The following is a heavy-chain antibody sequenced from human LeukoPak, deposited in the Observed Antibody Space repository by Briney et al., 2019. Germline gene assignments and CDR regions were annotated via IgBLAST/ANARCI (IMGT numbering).Heavy chain of an antibody. CDR2: IHYSGST. CDR3: ASLSWDFYGSGSFHDY. V-gene: IGHV4-59*01. J-gene: IGHJ4*02. D-gene: IGHD3-10*01. CDR1: GGSISSSY. Sequence: SETLSLTCTVSGGSISSSYWNWIRQPPGRGLEWIGDIHYSGSTNYNPSLKSRVTISVDTSKNQFSLKLSSVTTADTAVYYCASLSWDFYGSGSFHDYWGQGTLVTVSS.